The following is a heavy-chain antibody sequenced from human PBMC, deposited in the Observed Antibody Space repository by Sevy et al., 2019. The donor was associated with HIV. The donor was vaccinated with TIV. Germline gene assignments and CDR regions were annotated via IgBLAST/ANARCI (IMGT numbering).Heavy chain of an antibody. D-gene: IGHD3-3*01. V-gene: IGHV3-53*01. CDR3: ARGRGVFGAVAINWFDP. Sequence: GGSLRLSCAASGFTVSSSYMTWVRQPPGKGLEWVSVIYSGGSTYYAVSVKGRFTISRDNSKNTLYLQMNNLRADDTAVYYCARGRGVFGAVAINWFDPWGQGALVTVSS. CDR1: GFTVSSSY. CDR2: IYSGGST. J-gene: IGHJ5*02.